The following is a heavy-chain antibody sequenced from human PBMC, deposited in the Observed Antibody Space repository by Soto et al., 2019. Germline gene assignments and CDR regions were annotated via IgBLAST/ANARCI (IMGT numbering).Heavy chain of an antibody. J-gene: IGHJ4*02. CDR3: ARPFNSGWYLAY. D-gene: IGHD6-19*01. CDR2: IYPGDSDI. CDR1: GYNFASYW. Sequence: PRESLKISCKGSGYNFASYWIGWVRQMPGKGLEWMGIIYPGDSDIRYSPSFQGQVTISADKSISTAYLQWSSLKASDSAMYYCARPFNSGWYLAYWGQGTLVTVSS. V-gene: IGHV5-51*01.